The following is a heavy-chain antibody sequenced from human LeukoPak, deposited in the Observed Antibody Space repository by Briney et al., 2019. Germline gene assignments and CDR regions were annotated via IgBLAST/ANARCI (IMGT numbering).Heavy chain of an antibody. CDR2: ISNRGTTI. Sequence: GGSLRLSCAASGFTFSDFYMTWIRQAPGKGLEWVSYISNRGTTIHYADSVRGRFTISRDNAKKSLYLQMNGLRAEGTAVYYCARSADRSGYFREITLYYFDYWGQGTLVTVSS. CDR3: ARSADRSGYFREITLYYFDY. V-gene: IGHV3-11*01. CDR1: GFTFSDFY. J-gene: IGHJ4*02. D-gene: IGHD3-22*01.